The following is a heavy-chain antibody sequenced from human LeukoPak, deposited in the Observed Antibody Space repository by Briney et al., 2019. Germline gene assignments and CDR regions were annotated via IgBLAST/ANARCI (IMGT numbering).Heavy chain of an antibody. CDR2: ITPSGDGT. V-gene: IGHV3-23*01. D-gene: IGHD1-26*01. Sequence: GGSLRLSCAASGFTFSSPAMSWVRQTPGKGLEWVSSITPSGDGTYYAASVKGRFTISRDNSKNTLYLQMDSLRVDDTAKYYCAKDSPVATWWGQGILVTVSS. CDR3: AKDSPVATW. J-gene: IGHJ4*02. CDR1: GFTFSSPA.